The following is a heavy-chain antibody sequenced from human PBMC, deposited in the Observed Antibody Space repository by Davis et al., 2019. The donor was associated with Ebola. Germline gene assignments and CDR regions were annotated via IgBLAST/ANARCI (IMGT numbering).Heavy chain of an antibody. CDR3: AKDVITYYDFWSGYYPGV. CDR1: GFTFDDYA. D-gene: IGHD3-3*01. J-gene: IGHJ6*02. Sequence: PGGSLRLSCAASGFTFDDYAMHWVRQAPGKGLEWVSAISGSGGSTYYADSVKGRFTISRDNSKNTLYLQMNSLRAEDTAVYYCAKDVITYYDFWSGYYPGVWGQGTTVTVSS. V-gene: IGHV3-23*01. CDR2: ISGSGGST.